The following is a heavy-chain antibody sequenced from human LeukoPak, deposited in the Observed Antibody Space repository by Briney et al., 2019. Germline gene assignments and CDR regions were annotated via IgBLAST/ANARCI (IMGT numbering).Heavy chain of an antibody. CDR2: IIPILGIA. CDR3: ARVVPVTHIVVVIDAFDI. D-gene: IGHD2-21*01. Sequence: GSSVKVSCKASGGTFSSYAISWVRQAPGQGLEWMGRIIPILGIANYAQKFQGRVTITADKSTSTAYMELRSLRSDDTAVYYCARVVPVTHIVVVIDAFDIWGQGTMVTVSS. J-gene: IGHJ3*02. CDR1: GGTFSSYA. V-gene: IGHV1-69*04.